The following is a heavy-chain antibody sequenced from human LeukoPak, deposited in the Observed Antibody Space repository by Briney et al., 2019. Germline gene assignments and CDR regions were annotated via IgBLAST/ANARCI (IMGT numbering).Heavy chain of an antibody. CDR3: ARGFRFYGSGIDC. D-gene: IGHD3-10*01. J-gene: IGHJ4*02. Sequence: GGSLRLSCAAAGFTFSESNMHSVRQAPGKGLEYVSAISTNGGTTHYADSVKGRFTISRDDSKSTLDLQMGSLRPEDMAVYYCARGFRFYGSGIDCWGQGTLVTV. V-gene: IGHV3-64*02. CDR1: GFTFSESN. CDR2: ISTNGGTT.